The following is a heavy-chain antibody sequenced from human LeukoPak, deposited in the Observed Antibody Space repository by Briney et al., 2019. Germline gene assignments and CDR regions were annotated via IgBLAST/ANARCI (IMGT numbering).Heavy chain of an antibody. CDR2: IYSDNT. Sequence: PGGSLRLSCTVSGFTVSSNSMSWVRQAPGKGLEWVSFIYSDNTHYSDSVKGRFTISRDNSKNTLYLQMNSLRAEDTAVYYCAKGAGPYYDFWSGYGENYYYYYMDVWGKGTTVTVSS. CDR3: AKGAGPYYDFWSGYGENYYYYYMDV. V-gene: IGHV3-53*01. CDR1: GFTVSSNS. D-gene: IGHD3-3*01. J-gene: IGHJ6*03.